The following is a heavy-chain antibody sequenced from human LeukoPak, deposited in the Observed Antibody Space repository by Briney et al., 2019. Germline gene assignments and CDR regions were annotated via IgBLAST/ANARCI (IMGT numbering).Heavy chain of an antibody. V-gene: IGHV4-39*01. Sequence: LETLSLTCTVSGGSISSSSYYWGWIRQPPGKGLEWIGSIYYSGSTYYNPSLKSRVTVSVDTSKNQFSLKLGSVTAADTAVYYCAGQTSSLNWFDPWGQGTLVTVSS. CDR1: GGSISSSSYY. CDR3: AGQTSSLNWFDP. J-gene: IGHJ5*02. D-gene: IGHD6-13*01. CDR2: IYYSGST.